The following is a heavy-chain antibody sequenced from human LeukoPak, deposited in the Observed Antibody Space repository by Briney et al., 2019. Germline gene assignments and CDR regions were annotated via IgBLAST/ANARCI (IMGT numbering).Heavy chain of an antibody. CDR2: INHSGST. Sequence: SETLSLTCTVSGGSISSYYWSWIRQPPGKGLEWIGEINHSGSTNYNPSLKSRVTISVDTSKNQFSLKLSSVTAADTAVYYCSRGTIRGIAVTGYWGQGTLVTVSS. D-gene: IGHD6-19*01. V-gene: IGHV4-34*01. CDR3: SRGTIRGIAVTGY. CDR1: GGSISSYY. J-gene: IGHJ4*02.